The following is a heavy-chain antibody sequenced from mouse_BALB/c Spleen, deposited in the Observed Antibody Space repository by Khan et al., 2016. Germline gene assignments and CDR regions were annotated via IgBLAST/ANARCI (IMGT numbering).Heavy chain of an antibody. CDR2: ITYSGST. CDR1: GYSITSDYV. J-gene: IGHJ2*01. CDR3: ARGMITTFDY. D-gene: IGHD2-4*01. V-gene: IGHV3-2*02. Sequence: EVQLQESGPGLVKPSQSLSLTCTVTGYSITSDYVWNWIRQLPGDKLELMGYITYSGSTSYNPSLKSRISLTRDTSKNQYFLQLNPVTTEDSAAYYCARGMITTFDYWGQGTTLTVSS.